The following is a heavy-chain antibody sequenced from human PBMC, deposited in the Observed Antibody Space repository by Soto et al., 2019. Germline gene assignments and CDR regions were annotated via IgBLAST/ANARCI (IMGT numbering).Heavy chain of an antibody. CDR3: ARGLNGENAFDI. V-gene: IGHV1-69*02. J-gene: IGHJ3*02. Sequence: QVQLVQSGAEVKKPGSSVKVSCKASGGTFSSYTISWVRQAPGQGLEWMGRIIPILGIANYAQKFQGRVTITADKSTSTAYMELSSLRSEDTAVYYCARGLNGENAFDIWGQGTMVTVS. D-gene: IGHD3-10*01. CDR1: GGTFSSYT. CDR2: IIPILGIA.